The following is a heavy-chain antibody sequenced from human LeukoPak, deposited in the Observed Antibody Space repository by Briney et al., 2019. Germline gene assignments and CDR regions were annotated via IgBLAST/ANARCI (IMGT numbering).Heavy chain of an antibody. CDR1: GFTFSSYA. CDR3: AKDRVSRYGAYDCGGS. J-gene: IGHJ5*02. Sequence: PGGSLRLSCAVSGFTFSSYAMNWVRQAPGSGPEWVSAISGSGDVTYYADSVKGRFTISRDSSKNTLFLHMNSLRAEDTAIYYCAKDRVSRYGAYDCGGSWGQGTLVTVSS. V-gene: IGHV3-23*01. CDR2: ISGSGDVT. D-gene: IGHD5-12*01.